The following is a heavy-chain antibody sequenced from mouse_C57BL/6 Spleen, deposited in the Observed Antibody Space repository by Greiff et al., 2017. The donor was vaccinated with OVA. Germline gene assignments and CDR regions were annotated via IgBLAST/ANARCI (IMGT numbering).Heavy chain of an antibody. J-gene: IGHJ4*01. CDR1: GFTFSDYG. V-gene: IGHV5-17*01. CDR2: ISSGSSTI. Sequence: EVKLVESGGGLVKPGGSLKLSCAASGFTFSDYGMHWVRQAPEKGLEWVAYISSGSSTIYYADTVKGRFTISRDNAKNNLFLQMTSLRSEDTAMYYCARLFITTVVATGYYAMDYWGQGTSVTVSS. CDR3: ARLFITTVVATGYYAMDY. D-gene: IGHD1-1*01.